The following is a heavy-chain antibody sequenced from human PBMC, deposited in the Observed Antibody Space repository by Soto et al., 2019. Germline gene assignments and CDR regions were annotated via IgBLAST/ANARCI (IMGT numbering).Heavy chain of an antibody. Sequence: GGSLRLSCADSGFTVSSNYMSWVRQAPGKGLEWVSVIYSGGSTYYADSVKGRFTISRDNSKNTLYLQMNSLRAEDTAVYYCAKEVSWYEGYWGQGTLVTAPQ. CDR1: GFTVSSNY. J-gene: IGHJ4*02. CDR2: IYSGGST. CDR3: AKEVSWYEGY. V-gene: IGHV3-53*01. D-gene: IGHD6-13*01.